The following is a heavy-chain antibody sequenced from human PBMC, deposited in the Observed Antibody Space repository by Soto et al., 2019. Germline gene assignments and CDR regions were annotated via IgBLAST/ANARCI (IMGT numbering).Heavy chain of an antibody. CDR2: VDYSGIT. Sequence: SETLSLTCTISGGALSSYYWSWIRQPPGEGLEWIENVDYSGITFYKASLKSRVTISVDTSKKQFSLRLTSVTAADSAVYYCAKAYYASGCPTCPTFDSWGQGILVTVSS. CDR3: AKAYYASGCPTCPTFDS. CDR1: GGALSSYY. D-gene: IGHD6-19*01. J-gene: IGHJ4*02. V-gene: IGHV4-59*01.